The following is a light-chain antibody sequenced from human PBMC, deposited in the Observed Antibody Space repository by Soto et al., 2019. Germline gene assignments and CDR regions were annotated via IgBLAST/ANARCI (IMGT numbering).Light chain of an antibody. J-gene: IGKJ2*01. V-gene: IGKV1-39*01. CDR3: QQSYIIPDT. CDR1: QSVASN. Sequence: DIQMTQSPSSLSASVGDRVTISCRASQSVASNLNWYQQKPGKAPKLLVHAASNLQSGVPSRFSGSGSGTDFTLTISSLQPEDFAIYFCQQSYIIPDTFGQETKLEIK. CDR2: AAS.